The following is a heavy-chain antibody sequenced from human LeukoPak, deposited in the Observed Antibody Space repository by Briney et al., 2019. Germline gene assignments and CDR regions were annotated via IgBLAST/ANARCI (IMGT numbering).Heavy chain of an antibody. D-gene: IGHD4-17*01. CDR2: IIPIFGTA. V-gene: IGHV1-69*06. J-gene: IGHJ4*02. CDR3: ARVPDYAPYFDY. CDR1: GGTFSSYA. Sequence: ASVKVSCKASGGTFSSYAISWVRQAPGQGLEWMGGIIPIFGTANYAQKFQGRVTITADKSTSTAYMELSSLRSEDTAVYYCARVPDYAPYFDYWGQGTLVTVSS.